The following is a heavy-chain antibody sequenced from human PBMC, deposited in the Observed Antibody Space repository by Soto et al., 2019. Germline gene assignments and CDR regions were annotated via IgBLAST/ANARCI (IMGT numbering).Heavy chain of an antibody. Sequence: SETLSLTCTVSGGSISSYYWSWIRQPPGKGLEWIGYVYYGGSTNYNPSLKSRVTISVDTSKNQFSLKLSSVTAADTAVYYCASIGTTFDYWGQGTLVTVSS. J-gene: IGHJ4*02. CDR2: VYYGGST. CDR1: GGSISSYY. CDR3: ASIGTTFDY. D-gene: IGHD4-17*01. V-gene: IGHV4-59*12.